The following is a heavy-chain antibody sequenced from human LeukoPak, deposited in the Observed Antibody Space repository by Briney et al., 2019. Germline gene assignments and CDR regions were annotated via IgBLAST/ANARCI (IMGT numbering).Heavy chain of an antibody. V-gene: IGHV3-23*01. D-gene: IGHD4-17*01. J-gene: IGHJ3*01. CDR3: GIDPNGDYIDAFDF. CDR2: ITGSGTTT. Sequence: GGSLRLSCVASGIAFRNYAMTWVRQAPGKGLEWVSSITGSGTTTRYADSVKGRFTISRDNSVDTLYLQVNSLSAEDTAVYYCGIDPNGDYIDAFDFWGQGTKVTASS. CDR1: GIAFRNYA.